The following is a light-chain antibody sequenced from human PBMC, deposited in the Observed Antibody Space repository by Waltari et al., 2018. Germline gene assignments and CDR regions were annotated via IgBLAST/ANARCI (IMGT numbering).Light chain of an antibody. J-gene: IGKJ4*01. V-gene: IGKV1-39*01. CDR3: QQSYSTLRT. CDR1: QSISSY. CDR2: AAS. Sequence: DIQLTQSPSSLSASVGDRVTISCRASQSISSYLNWYQQRPGKAPKLLIYAASTLPNGVPSRFSGGGSGTDCTLTISSLQPEDFAIYYCQQSYSTLRTFGGGTKVDIK.